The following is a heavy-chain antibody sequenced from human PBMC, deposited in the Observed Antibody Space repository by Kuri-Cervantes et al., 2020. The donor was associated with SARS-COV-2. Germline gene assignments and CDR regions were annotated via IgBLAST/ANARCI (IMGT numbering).Heavy chain of an antibody. CDR2: ISGSGTCT. CDR1: GFTFSNYA. V-gene: IGHV3-23*01. J-gene: IGHJ4*02. CDR3: AKDQGDSYGISYFDY. Sequence: GESLKISCTASGFTFSNYAMNWVRQAPGKGLEWGSTISGSGTCTCYADSVKGRFIISRDTSKNTLYLQMNSLRAEDTAVYYCAKDQGDSYGISYFDYWGQGTLVTVSS. D-gene: IGHD5-18*01.